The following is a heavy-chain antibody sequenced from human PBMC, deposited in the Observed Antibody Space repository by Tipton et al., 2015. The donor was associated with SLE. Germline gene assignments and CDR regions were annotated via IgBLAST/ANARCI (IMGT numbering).Heavy chain of an antibody. J-gene: IGHJ4*02. Sequence: SLRLSCAASGFAFSDAWMTWVRQAPGKGLEWVGHIKTKADGGTTDHAAAMKDRFTISRDDSRHMLYLQMNSLKAEDTAVYYCTTAPGYDFWIGSTPFVNWGQGTLVTVSS. D-gene: IGHD3-3*01. CDR2: IKTKADGGTT. CDR1: GFAFSDAW. V-gene: IGHV3-15*01. CDR3: TTAPGYDFWIGSTPFVN.